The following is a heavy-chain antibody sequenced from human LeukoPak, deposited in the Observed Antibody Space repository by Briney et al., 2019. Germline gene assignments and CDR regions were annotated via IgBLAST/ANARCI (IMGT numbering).Heavy chain of an antibody. CDR3: ARELLWFGEVGPFDY. D-gene: IGHD3-10*01. CDR1: GFTVSSNY. Sequence: GGSLRLSCAASGFTVSSNYMSWIRQAPGKGLEWVSYISSSGSTIYYADSVKGRFTISRDNAKNSLYLQMNSLRAEDTAVYYCARELLWFGEVGPFDYWGQGTLVTVSS. V-gene: IGHV3-11*04. J-gene: IGHJ4*02. CDR2: ISSSGSTI.